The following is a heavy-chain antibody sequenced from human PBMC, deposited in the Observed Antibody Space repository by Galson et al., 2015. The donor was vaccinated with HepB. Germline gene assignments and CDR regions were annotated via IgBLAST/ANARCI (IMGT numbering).Heavy chain of an antibody. CDR2: ISGNNGDT. CDR3: ARGGGSSARGMDV. D-gene: IGHD1-26*01. J-gene: IGHJ6*02. CDR1: GYTFTSYD. V-gene: IGHV1-18*04. Sequence: SVKVSCKASGYTFTSYDVSWVRQAPGQGLEWMGGISGNNGDTNYAQKLRGRVTVTTGTSTSTAYMELRGLRSDDTAVYYCARGGGSSARGMDVWGQGTTVTVSS.